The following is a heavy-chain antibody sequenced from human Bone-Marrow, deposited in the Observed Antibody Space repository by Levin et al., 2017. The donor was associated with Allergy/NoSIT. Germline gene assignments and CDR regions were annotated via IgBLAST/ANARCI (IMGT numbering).Heavy chain of an antibody. V-gene: IGHV3-21*01. Sequence: GESLKISCAASGFTFSSYSMNWVRQAPGKGLEWVSSISSSSSYIYYADSVKGRFTISRDNAKNSLYLQMNSLRAEDTAVYYCARTRGYYDSSGYRYYDYGMDVWGQGTTVTVSS. CDR2: ISSSSSYI. D-gene: IGHD3-22*01. CDR3: ARTRGYYDSSGYRYYDYGMDV. J-gene: IGHJ6*02. CDR1: GFTFSSYS.